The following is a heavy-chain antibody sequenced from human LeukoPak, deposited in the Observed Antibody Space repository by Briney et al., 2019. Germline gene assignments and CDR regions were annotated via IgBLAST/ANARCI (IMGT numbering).Heavy chain of an antibody. CDR2: ISSSSTI. V-gene: IGHV3-48*01. J-gene: IGHJ4*02. D-gene: IGHD2-2*03. CDR1: GFTFSSYS. CDR3: ARDWIPTAFDY. Sequence: GGSLRLSCAASGFTFSSYSMNWVRQAPGKGLEWVSYISSSSTIYYADSVKGRFTISRDNAKNSLYLQMNSLRAEDTAVYYCARDWIPTAFDYWGQGTLVTVSS.